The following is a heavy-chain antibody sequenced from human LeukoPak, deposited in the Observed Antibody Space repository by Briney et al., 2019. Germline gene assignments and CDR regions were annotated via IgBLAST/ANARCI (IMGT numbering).Heavy chain of an antibody. CDR1: GGSISSSSYY. J-gene: IGHJ4*02. CDR3: ARHRGYYYGSGSLGGFDY. V-gene: IGHV4-39*01. D-gene: IGHD3-10*01. Sequence: KPSETLSLTCTVSGGSISSSSYYWGWIRQPPGKGLEWIGSIYYSGSTYYNPSLKSRVTISVDTSKNQFSLKPSSVTAADTAVYYCARHRGYYYGSGSLGGFDYWGQGTLVTVSS. CDR2: IYYSGST.